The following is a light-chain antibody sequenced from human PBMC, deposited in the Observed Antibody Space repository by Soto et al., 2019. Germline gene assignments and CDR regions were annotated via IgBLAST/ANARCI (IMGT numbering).Light chain of an antibody. CDR3: CSYAGSYTWV. J-gene: IGLJ3*02. CDR1: SSDVGGYNF. Sequence: QSVLTQPRSVSGSPGQSVTISCTGTSSDVGGYNFVSWYQQHPGKAPKLMIYDVSKRPSGVPDRFSGSKSGNTASLTISGFQAGDEDDYYCCSYAGSYTWVFGGGTKLTVL. V-gene: IGLV2-11*01. CDR2: DVS.